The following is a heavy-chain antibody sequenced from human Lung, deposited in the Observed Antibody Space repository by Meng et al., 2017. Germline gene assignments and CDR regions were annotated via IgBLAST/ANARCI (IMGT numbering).Heavy chain of an antibody. J-gene: IGHJ4*02. V-gene: IGHV4-34*01. CDR3: ARGPTTMAHDFDY. D-gene: IGHD4-11*01. CDR1: GGSFSDYY. Sequence: VQLQPWGAGLLKPSATLSLTCVASGGSFSDYYWSWIRQPPGKGLEWIGEINHSGSTNYNPSLESRATISVDTSQNNLSLKLSSVTAADSAVYYCARGPTTMAHDFDYWGQGTLVTVSS. CDR2: INHSGST.